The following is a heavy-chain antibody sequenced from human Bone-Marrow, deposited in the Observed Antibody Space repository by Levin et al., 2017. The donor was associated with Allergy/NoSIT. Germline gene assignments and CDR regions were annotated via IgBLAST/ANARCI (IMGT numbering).Heavy chain of an antibody. CDR1: GLSFSNYD. CDR2: ISGGSSRI. V-gene: IGHV3-21*06. J-gene: IGHJ6*02. D-gene: IGHD3-16*01. CDR3: ASWAMFYYDGSDFDYFYYGMDV. Sequence: GGSLRLSCAASGLSFSNYDMNWVRQAPGKGLEWVSSISGGSSRIYYADSVKGRFTISRDNSKNSLYLQMNSLRVEDTAVYYCASWAMFYYDGSDFDYFYYGMDVWGQGTTVTVSS.